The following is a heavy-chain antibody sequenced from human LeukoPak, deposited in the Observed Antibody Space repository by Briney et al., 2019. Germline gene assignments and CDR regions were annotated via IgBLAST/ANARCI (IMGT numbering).Heavy chain of an antibody. J-gene: IGHJ4*02. D-gene: IGHD6-13*01. CDR2: ISAYNGNT. CDR3: ARDYSTLSLAAASDY. Sequence: GASVKVSCKASGYTFTSYGISWVRQAPGQGLEWMGSISAYNGNTNYAQKLQGRVTMTTDTSTSTAYMELRSLRSDDTAVYYCARDYSTLSLAAASDYWGQGTLVTVSS. V-gene: IGHV1-18*01. CDR1: GYTFTSYG.